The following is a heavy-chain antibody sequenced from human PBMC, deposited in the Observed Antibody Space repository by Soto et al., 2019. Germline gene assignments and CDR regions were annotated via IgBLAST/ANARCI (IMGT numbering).Heavy chain of an antibody. J-gene: IGHJ5*02. Sequence: GGSLRLSCAASGFTFSSYSMNWVRQAPGKGLEWVSSISSSSSYIYYADSVKGRFTISRDNAKNSLYLQMNSLRAEDTAVYYCARGGSWTDFARLQLVRGNWFDPWGQGTLVTVSS. CDR3: ARGGSWTDFARLQLVRGNWFDP. D-gene: IGHD6-13*01. CDR1: GFTFSSYS. CDR2: ISSSSSYI. V-gene: IGHV3-21*01.